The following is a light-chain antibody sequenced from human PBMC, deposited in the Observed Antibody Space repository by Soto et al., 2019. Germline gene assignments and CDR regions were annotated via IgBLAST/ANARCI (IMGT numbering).Light chain of an antibody. CDR2: DVS. CDR3: SSYTSSSTLV. J-gene: IGLJ2*01. V-gene: IGLV2-14*03. CDR1: SSDVGGYNY. Sequence: QSVLTQPASVSGSPGQSITISCTGTSSDVGGYNYVSWYQHHPGKAPKLMIYDVSYRPSGVSNRFSGSKSDNTASLTISGLQAEDESDYYCSSYTSSSTLVFGGGTKVTVL.